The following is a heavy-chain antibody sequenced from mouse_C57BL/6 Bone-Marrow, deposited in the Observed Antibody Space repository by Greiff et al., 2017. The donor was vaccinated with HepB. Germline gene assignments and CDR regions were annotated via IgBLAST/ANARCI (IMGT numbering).Heavy chain of an antibody. CDR2: ISAGGSYT. V-gene: IGHV5-4*03. CDR3: ESYYDYDWFAY. CDR1: GFTFSSYA. J-gene: IGHJ3*01. Sequence: EVKVVESGGGLVKPGGSLKLSCAASGFTFSSYAMSWVRQTPEKRLEWVATISAGGSYTYYPENVKGRFTISRDNAKNNLYLQMSHLKSEDTAMYYCESYYDYDWFAYWGQGTLVTVSA. D-gene: IGHD2-4*01.